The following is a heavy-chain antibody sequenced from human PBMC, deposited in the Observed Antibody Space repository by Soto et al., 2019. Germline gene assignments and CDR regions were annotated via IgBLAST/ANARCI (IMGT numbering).Heavy chain of an antibody. V-gene: IGHV4-59*11. D-gene: IGHD3-22*01. CDR1: GGSISSHY. CDR2: IYYSGST. Sequence: SETLSLTCTVSGGSISSHYWSWIRQPPGKGLEWIGYIYYSGSTNYNPSLKSRVTISVDTSKNQFSLKLSSVTAADTAVYYCARVGYYYDSSGYYGIWFDYWGQGTLVTVSS. CDR3: ARVGYYYDSSGYYGIWFDY. J-gene: IGHJ4*02.